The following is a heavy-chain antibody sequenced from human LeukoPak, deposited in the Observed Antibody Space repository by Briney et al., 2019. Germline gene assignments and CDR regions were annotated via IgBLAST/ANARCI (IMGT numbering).Heavy chain of an antibody. D-gene: IGHD3-10*01. CDR1: GGSTINYF. J-gene: IGHJ4*02. CDR3: ARAEGSGSGAYTLDY. V-gene: IGHV4-4*07. CDR2: IYSSGTT. Sequence: SETLSLTCTVSGGSTINYFRSWIRQPAGKGLEWIGHIYSSGTTHYTPSLNNRVTISLDTSKSQFSLHLNSVTAADTAVYYCARAEGSGSGAYTLDYWGQGILVTVSS.